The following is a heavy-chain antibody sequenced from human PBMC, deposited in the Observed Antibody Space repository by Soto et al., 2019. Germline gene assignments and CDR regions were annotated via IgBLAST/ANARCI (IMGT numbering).Heavy chain of an antibody. Sequence: QVQLVQSGAEVKKPGASVNVSCKTSGYTVTGYYIHWIRQAPGKGREWMGWINPNSGDTNYSQDFQGRVPMHSDTSFTTAYVEQNRLRSDDTAVYYCARREQWLENFDYWGQGTLVTVSS. CDR1: GYTVTGYY. V-gene: IGHV1-2*02. CDR2: INPNSGDT. J-gene: IGHJ4*02. D-gene: IGHD6-19*01. CDR3: ARREQWLENFDY.